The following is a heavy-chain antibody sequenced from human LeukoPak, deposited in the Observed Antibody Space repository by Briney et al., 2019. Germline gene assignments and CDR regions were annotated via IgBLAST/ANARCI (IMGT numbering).Heavy chain of an antibody. CDR3: ARGIAAAGTDFDY. J-gene: IGHJ4*02. D-gene: IGHD6-13*01. V-gene: IGHV4-59*01. Sequence: SETLSLTCTVSGGSISSYYRSWIRQPPGKGLEWIGYIYYSGSTNYNPSLKSRVTVSVDTSKNQFSLRLSSVTAADTAVYYCARGIAAAGTDFDYWGQGTLVTVSS. CDR2: IYYSGST. CDR1: GGSISSYY.